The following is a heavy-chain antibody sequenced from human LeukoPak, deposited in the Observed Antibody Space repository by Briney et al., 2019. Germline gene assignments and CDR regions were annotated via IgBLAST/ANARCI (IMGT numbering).Heavy chain of an antibody. CDR1: GFAISDYT. CDR2: TSPSSSYI. CDR3: AKSKQWLVGDY. V-gene: IGHV3-21*04. D-gene: IGHD6-19*01. J-gene: IGHJ4*02. Sequence: GGSLRLSCAASGFAISDYTINWVRQAPGKGLEWVSSTSPSSSYIYYADSVKGRFTISRDNSKNTLYLQMNSLRAEDTAVYYCAKSKQWLVGDYWGQGTLVTVSS.